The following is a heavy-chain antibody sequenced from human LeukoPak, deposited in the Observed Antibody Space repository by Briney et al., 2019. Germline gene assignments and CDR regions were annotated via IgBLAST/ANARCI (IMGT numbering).Heavy chain of an antibody. J-gene: IGHJ4*02. V-gene: IGHV4-59*11. CDR2: IHNSGST. Sequence: PSETLSLTCTVSGGSISGHYWSWIRQPPGKGLEWIGYIHNSGSTNYNPSLKSRVTTSVDTSKNQFSLKVTSVTAADTAVYYCARGYGGGGSFDYWGQGTLVTVSS. CDR3: ARGYGGGGSFDY. D-gene: IGHD3-10*01. CDR1: GGSISGHY.